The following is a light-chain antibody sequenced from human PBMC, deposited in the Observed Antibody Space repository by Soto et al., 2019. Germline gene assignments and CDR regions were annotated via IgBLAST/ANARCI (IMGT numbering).Light chain of an antibody. J-gene: IGLJ2*01. CDR2: GNS. Sequence: QPVLTQPPSVSGAPGQRVTISCTGSSSNIGAGYDVHWYQQLPGTAPKLLIYGNSNRTSGVPDRLYGSKSGTSASLAITGLQAEDEADYYCPSSDSSLSVVFGGGTKLTVL. V-gene: IGLV1-40*01. CDR3: PSSDSSLSVV. CDR1: SSNIGAGYD.